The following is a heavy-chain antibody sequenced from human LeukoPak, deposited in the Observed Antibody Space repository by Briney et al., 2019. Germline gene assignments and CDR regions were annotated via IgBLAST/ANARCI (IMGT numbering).Heavy chain of an antibody. D-gene: IGHD6-13*01. V-gene: IGHV3-30*03. J-gene: IGHJ3*02. CDR1: GFSFSNYA. Sequence: GGSLRLSCAASGFSFSNYAMTWVRQAPGKGLEWVAVISYDGSNKYYADSVKGRFTISRDNSNNTLYLQMNSLRAEDTAVYYCARAAAGTGGAFDIWGQGTMVTVSS. CDR2: ISYDGSNK. CDR3: ARAAAGTGGAFDI.